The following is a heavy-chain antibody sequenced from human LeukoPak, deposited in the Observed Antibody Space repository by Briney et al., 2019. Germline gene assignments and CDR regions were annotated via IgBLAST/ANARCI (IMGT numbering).Heavy chain of an antibody. CDR2: ISGSGRIT. V-gene: IGHV3-23*01. D-gene: IGHD2-15*01. CDR3: AKDEVGSWTGY. CDR1: GFTFSSYA. J-gene: IGHJ4*02. Sequence: GGSLRLSCGASGFTFSSYAMSWVRQAPGKGLEWVSTISGSGRITYYADSVRGRFTISRDNSRNTLYLQMNSLGADDTAVYYCAKDEVGSWTGYWGQGNKVTVSS.